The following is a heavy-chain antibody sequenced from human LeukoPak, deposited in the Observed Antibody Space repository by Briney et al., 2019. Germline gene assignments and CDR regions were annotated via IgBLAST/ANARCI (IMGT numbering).Heavy chain of an antibody. J-gene: IGHJ1*01. Sequence: SGGSLRLSCAASGFTFSSYSMNWVRQAPGKGLEWVSYISSSSSTIYYADSVKGRFTISRDNAKNSLYLQMNSLRAEDTAVYYCATYSSLNRREFQYWGQGTLLTASS. D-gene: IGHD3-22*01. CDR3: ATYSSLNRREFQY. V-gene: IGHV3-48*04. CDR1: GFTFSSYS. CDR2: ISSSSSTI.